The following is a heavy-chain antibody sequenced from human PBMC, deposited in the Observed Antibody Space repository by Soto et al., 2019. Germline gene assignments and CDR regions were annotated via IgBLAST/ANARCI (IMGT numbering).Heavy chain of an antibody. V-gene: IGHV5-51*01. CDR3: AASMFYYGMEV. J-gene: IGHJ6*02. CDR1: GYTFTNYW. Sequence: GDSLKISCKGSGYTFTNYWIGWVRQMPGKGPEWMGIIYPGDSDTKYIPSFQGQVTISADKSITTTYLQWSSLKASDTAIYYCAASMFYYGMEVWGQGLTVTVT. CDR2: IYPGDSDT. D-gene: IGHD3-10*02.